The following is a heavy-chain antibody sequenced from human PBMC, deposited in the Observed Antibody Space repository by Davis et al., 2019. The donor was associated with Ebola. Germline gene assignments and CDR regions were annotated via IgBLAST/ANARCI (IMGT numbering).Heavy chain of an antibody. V-gene: IGHV4-38-2*02. CDR2: INHSGST. CDR3: AREEGYCSGGSCYSGYFDY. J-gene: IGHJ4*02. Sequence: MPSETLSLTCTVSGYSISSGYYWSWIRQPPGKGLEWIGEINHSGSTNYNPSLKSRVTISVDTSKNQFPLKLSSVTAADTAVYYCAREEGYCSGGSCYSGYFDYWGQGTLVTVSS. D-gene: IGHD2-15*01. CDR1: GYSISSGYY.